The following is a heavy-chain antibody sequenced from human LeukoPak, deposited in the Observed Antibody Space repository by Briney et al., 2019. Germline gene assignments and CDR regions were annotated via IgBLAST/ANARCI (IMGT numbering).Heavy chain of an antibody. CDR2: INWNGGST. CDR1: GFTFDDYG. V-gene: IGHV3-20*04. CDR3: AKSPPSEGIVVVPAAVDY. Sequence: RPGGSLRLPCAASGFTFDDYGMSWVRQAPGKGLEWVYGINWNGGSTGYADSVKGRFNISRDNSKNTLYLQMNSLRAEDTAVYYCAKSPPSEGIVVVPAAVDYWGQGTLVTVSS. D-gene: IGHD2-2*01. J-gene: IGHJ4*02.